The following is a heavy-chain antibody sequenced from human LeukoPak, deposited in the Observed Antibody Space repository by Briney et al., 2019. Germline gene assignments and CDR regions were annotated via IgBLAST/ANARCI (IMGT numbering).Heavy chain of an antibody. Sequence: GSLRLSCAASGFTVSSNYMSWVRQAPGKGLEWVSVIYSGGSTYYADSVKGRFTISRDNSKNTLYPQMNSLRAEDTAVYYCARSPPHYGDYTFDYWGQGTLVTVSS. CDR3: ARSPPHYGDYTFDY. CDR1: GFTVSSNY. D-gene: IGHD4-17*01. V-gene: IGHV3-53*01. J-gene: IGHJ4*02. CDR2: IYSGGST.